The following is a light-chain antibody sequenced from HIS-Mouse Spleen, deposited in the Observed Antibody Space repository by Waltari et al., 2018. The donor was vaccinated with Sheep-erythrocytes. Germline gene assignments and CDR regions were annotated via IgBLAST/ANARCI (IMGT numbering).Light chain of an antibody. CDR1: QSIGSS. Sequence: EIVLTQSPDFQSVTPKEKVTITCRASQSIGSSLHWYQQKPDQSPKLLIKYASQSFSGVPSRFSGSGSGTEFTLTISSLQPDDFATYYCQQYNSYYTFGQGTKLEIK. V-gene: IGKV6-21*01. CDR2: YAS. CDR3: QQYNSYYT. J-gene: IGKJ2*01.